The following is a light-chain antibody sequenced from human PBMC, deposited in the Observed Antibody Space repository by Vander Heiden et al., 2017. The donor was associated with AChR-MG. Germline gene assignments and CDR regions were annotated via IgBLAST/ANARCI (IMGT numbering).Light chain of an antibody. J-gene: IGLJ2*01. CDR1: SRDVGGYNY. V-gene: IGLV2-14*03. CDR3: SSYTSSSTLVV. CDR2: DVS. Sequence: QSALTQPASVSGSPGQSITISCTGTSRDVGGYNYVSWYQQHPGKAPKLMIYDVSNRRSGVSNRFSGSKSGNTASLTISGLQAEDEADYYCSSYTSSSTLVVFGGGTKLTVI.